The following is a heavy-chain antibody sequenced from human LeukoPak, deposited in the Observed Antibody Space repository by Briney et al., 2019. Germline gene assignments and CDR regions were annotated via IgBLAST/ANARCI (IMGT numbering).Heavy chain of an antibody. CDR1: GFTFSNYW. CDR3: ARTAIPKNFAY. V-gene: IGHV3-7*01. J-gene: IGHJ4*02. CDR2: IKQDGNEK. Sequence: GGSLRLSCAASGFTFSNYWMSWVRQAPGKGLEWVANIKQDGNEKYYVDSVKGRFTISRDNAKNSLYLQMNSLRAEDTAVYYCARTAIPKNFAYWGQGTLVTVSS.